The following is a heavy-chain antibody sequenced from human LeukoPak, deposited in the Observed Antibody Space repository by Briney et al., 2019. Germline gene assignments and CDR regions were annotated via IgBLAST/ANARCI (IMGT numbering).Heavy chain of an antibody. V-gene: IGHV1-8*01. CDR3: ATRVPYIIVVPADYYFDY. Sequence: ASVKVSCKASGYTFTSYDINWVRQATGQGLEWMGWMNPNSGNTGYAQKFQGRVTMTRNTSISTAYMELSSLRSEDTAVYYCATRVPYIIVVPADYYFDYWGQGTLVTVSS. J-gene: IGHJ4*02. CDR1: GYTFTSYD. D-gene: IGHD2-2*01. CDR2: MNPNSGNT.